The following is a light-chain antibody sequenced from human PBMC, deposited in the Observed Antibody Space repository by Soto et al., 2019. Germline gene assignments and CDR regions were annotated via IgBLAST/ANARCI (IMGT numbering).Light chain of an antibody. CDR3: CSYTTSNTRQIV. J-gene: IGLJ1*01. V-gene: IGLV2-14*01. Sequence: QSVLTQPASVSGSPGHSTTISCTGTSSDVGGYNYVSWYQQHPGKAPKFMIYDVSNRPSGVSNRFSGSKSGNTASLTISGLQAEDEADYYCCSYTTSNTRQIVFGTGTKVTVL. CDR2: DVS. CDR1: SSDVGGYNY.